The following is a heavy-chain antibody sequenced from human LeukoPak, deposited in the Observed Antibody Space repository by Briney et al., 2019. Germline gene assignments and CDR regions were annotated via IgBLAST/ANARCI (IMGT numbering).Heavy chain of an antibody. D-gene: IGHD5-12*01. CDR2: VQKDGIKD. CDR3: AKFEGYSGYVGPDY. CDR1: GFSFNNYD. V-gene: IGHV3-30*02. J-gene: IGHJ4*02. Sequence: PGGSLRLSCTTSGFSFNNYDMHWVRQAPDKGLEWVAFVQKDGIKDDYPDSVRGRFTISRDNSKNTLYLQMNSLRAEDTAVYYCAKFEGYSGYVGPDYWGQGTLVTVSS.